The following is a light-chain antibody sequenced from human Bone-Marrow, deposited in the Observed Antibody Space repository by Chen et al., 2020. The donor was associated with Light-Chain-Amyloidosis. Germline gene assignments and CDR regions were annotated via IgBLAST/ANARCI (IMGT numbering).Light chain of an antibody. J-gene: IGLJ2*01. CDR2: RDT. CDR3: QSADSSGTYEVI. Sequence: SYELTQPPTVSVSPGQTDRITCSGDDLPTKYAYWYQQKPGQAPVLVIHRDTERPSGISDRFSGSSSGTTATLIISGVQAEDEADYHCQSADSSGTYEVIFGGGTKLTVL. CDR1: DLPTKY. V-gene: IGLV3-25*03.